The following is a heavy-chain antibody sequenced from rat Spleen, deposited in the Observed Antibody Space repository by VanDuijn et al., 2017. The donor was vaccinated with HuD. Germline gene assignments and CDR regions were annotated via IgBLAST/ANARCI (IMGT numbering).Heavy chain of an antibody. CDR3: ARHDGGYLYVMDA. Sequence: EVQLVESGGGLVQPGRSLKLSCAASGFTFSDYNMAWVRQAPKKGLEWVATISYDGSSTYYRDSVKGRFTISRDNAKSTLYLQMDSLRSEDTATYYCARHDGGYLYVMDAWGQGASVTVSS. D-gene: IGHD1-11*01. CDR2: ISYDGSST. CDR1: GFTFSDYN. V-gene: IGHV5-7*01. J-gene: IGHJ4*01.